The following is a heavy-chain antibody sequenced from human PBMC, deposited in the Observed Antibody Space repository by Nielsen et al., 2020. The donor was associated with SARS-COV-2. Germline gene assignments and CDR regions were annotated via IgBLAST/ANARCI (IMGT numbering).Heavy chain of an antibody. Sequence: SETLSLTCAVYGGSFSGYSWSWIRQPPGKGLEWIGEINHSGSTNYNPSLKSRVTISVDTSKNQFSLKLSSVTAADTAVYYCARVGEYSSSWYRSDAFDIWGQGTMVTVSS. J-gene: IGHJ3*02. CDR1: GGSFSGYS. CDR3: ARVGEYSSSWYRSDAFDI. CDR2: INHSGST. V-gene: IGHV4-34*01. D-gene: IGHD6-13*01.